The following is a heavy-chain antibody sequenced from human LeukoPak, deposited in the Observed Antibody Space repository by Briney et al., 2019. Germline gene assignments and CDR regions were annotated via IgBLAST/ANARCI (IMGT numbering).Heavy chain of an antibody. D-gene: IGHD3-22*01. CDR2: ISGISGST. CDR1: GFTFSSYA. V-gene: IGHV3-23*01. Sequence: GGSLRLSCAASGFTFSSYAMSWVRQAPGKGLEWVSTISGISGSTYYADSVKGRFTISRDNSKNTLYLQMNSLRAEDTAVYYCAKRYYDSSGYRWFDCWGQGTLVTVSS. CDR3: AKRYYDSSGYRWFDC. J-gene: IGHJ4*02.